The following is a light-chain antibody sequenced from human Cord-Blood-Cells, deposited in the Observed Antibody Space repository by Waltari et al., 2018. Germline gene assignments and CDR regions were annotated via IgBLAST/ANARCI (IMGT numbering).Light chain of an antibody. J-gene: IGLJ3*02. V-gene: IGLV2-14*01. Sequence: QSALTQPASVSRSPGPSLTTSCPATISHGGGYNYVSWYQQHPGKAPKLMIYDVSNRPSGVSNRFSGSKSGNTASLTISGLQAEDEADYYCSSYTSSSTLGVFGGGTKLTVL. CDR3: SSYTSSSTLGV. CDR2: DVS. CDR1: ISHGGGYNY.